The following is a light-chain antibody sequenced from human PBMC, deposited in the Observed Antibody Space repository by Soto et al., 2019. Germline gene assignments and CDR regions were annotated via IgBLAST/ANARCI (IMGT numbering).Light chain of an antibody. CDR3: QQRTDRPPWT. CDR2: DAS. J-gene: IGKJ1*01. V-gene: IGKV3-11*01. CDR1: QSIGLA. Sequence: EIVLTQSPATLSLSPGERATLSCRASQSIGLAIAWYQHKPGQAPRLLIFDASQRATGIPARFRGSGSGTDFTLSISSLGPEDFAVYYCQQRTDRPPWTFGQGTKVDI.